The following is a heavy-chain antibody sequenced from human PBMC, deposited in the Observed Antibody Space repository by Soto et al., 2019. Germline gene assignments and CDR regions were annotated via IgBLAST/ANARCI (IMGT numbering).Heavy chain of an antibody. D-gene: IGHD4-17*01. CDR1: GFSLTTNRVV. CDR3: VHRTTVNSDDY. Sequence: GSGPTLVNPTQTLTLTCTFSGFSLTTNRVVVGWVRQPPGKAPSWLAFIYGDDDKRYSPSLWSRLTITKDTSKNQVVLTMTNLDPVDTATYYCVHRTTVNSDDYWGRGTLVTVSS. CDR2: IYGDDDK. V-gene: IGHV2-5*02. J-gene: IGHJ4*02.